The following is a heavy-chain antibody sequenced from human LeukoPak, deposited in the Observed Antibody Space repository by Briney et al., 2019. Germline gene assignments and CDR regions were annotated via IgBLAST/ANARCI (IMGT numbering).Heavy chain of an antibody. J-gene: IGHJ4*02. CDR3: ARMELAGGDDF. D-gene: IGHD1-26*01. Sequence: SQTLSLTCTVSGDSISSGADYWSWIRQHPGKGLEWIGYIYYSGSTYYNPSLKSRATISLDTSQNQLSLNLISVAAADTAVYYCARMELAGGDDFWGQGTLVTVSS. CDR1: GDSISSGADY. V-gene: IGHV4-31*03. CDR2: IYYSGST.